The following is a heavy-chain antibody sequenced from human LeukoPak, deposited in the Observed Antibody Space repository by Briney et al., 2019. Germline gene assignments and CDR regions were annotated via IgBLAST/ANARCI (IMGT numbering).Heavy chain of an antibody. CDR1: GDSIISNIYW. Sequence: PSETLSLTCTVSGDSIISNIYWWDWVRLPPGKGLEWIGATFYTGRTFYSPSLKSRVTISVDTSKNQFSLDLRSATAADTAVYYCARRRHNFDFYDVWGRGTRVTVSS. V-gene: IGHV4-39*01. CDR2: TFYTGRT. D-gene: IGHD3/OR15-3a*01. J-gene: IGHJ3*01. CDR3: ARRRHNFDFYDV.